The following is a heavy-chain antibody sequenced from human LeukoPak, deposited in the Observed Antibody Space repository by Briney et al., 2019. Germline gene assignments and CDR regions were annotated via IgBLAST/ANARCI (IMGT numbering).Heavy chain of an antibody. CDR3: AKSLRYRYGDCLED. CDR2: ISDSGDST. D-gene: IGHD2-21*02. J-gene: IGHJ4*02. CDR1: GFTFSSCG. Sequence: GGSLRLSCAASGFTFSSCGMNWVRQAPGKGLEWVSTISDSGDSTFYADSVKGRFTISRDSSKNTVSLQMNGLRAEDTAVYYCAKSLRYRYGDCLEDWGQGTLVTVSS. V-gene: IGHV3-23*01.